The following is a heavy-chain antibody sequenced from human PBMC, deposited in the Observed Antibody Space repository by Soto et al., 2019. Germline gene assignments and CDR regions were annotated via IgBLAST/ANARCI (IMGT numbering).Heavy chain of an antibody. CDR1: GFTFISYG. J-gene: IGHJ6*02. V-gene: IGHV3-33*01. CDR2: IWYDGSNK. D-gene: IGHD4-4*01. Sequence: PRRSLRLSCAASGFTFISYGMHWVRQAPGKGLEWVAVIWYDGSNKYYADYVKGRFTISRDNSKNTLYLQMNSLRAEDTAVYYCARDVTVTRYYYYGMDVWGQGTTVTVYS. CDR3: ARDVTVTRYYYYGMDV.